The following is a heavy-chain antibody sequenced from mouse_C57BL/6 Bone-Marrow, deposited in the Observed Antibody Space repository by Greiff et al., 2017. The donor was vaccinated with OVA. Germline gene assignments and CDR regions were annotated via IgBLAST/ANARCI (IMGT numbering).Heavy chain of an antibody. V-gene: IGHV5-9-1*02. Sequence: EVMLVESGEGLVKPGGSLKLSCAASGFTFSSYAMSWVRQTPEQRLEWVAYISRGGDYIYYADTVKGRFTISRDNARNTPYLQMRSLKSEDTAMYYCSGEGDGYPTWFAYWGQGTLVTVSA. CDR3: SGEGDGYPTWFAY. D-gene: IGHD2-3*01. J-gene: IGHJ3*01. CDR2: ISRGGDYI. CDR1: GFTFSSYA.